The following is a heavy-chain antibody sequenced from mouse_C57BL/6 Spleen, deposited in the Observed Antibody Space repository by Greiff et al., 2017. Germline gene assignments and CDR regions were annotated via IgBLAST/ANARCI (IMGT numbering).Heavy chain of an antibody. Sequence: EVKLVESGGGLVKPGGSLQLSCAASGFTFSSYAMSWVRQTPEKRLEWVATISDGGSYTYYPDNVKGRFTISRDNAKNNLYLQMSHLKSEDTAMYYCARDREITTVVARFAYWGQGTLVTVSA. CDR3: ARDREITTVVARFAY. CDR2: ISDGGSYT. V-gene: IGHV5-4*01. J-gene: IGHJ3*01. D-gene: IGHD1-1*01. CDR1: GFTFSSYA.